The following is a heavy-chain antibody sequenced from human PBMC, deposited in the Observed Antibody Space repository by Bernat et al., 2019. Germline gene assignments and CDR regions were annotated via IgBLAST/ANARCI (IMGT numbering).Heavy chain of an antibody. J-gene: IGHJ2*01. CDR1: GGSISSYY. D-gene: IGHD3-22*01. CDR2: IYYSGST. CDR3: ARDRAYYYDSSGYPYYYFDL. V-gene: IGHV4-59*01. Sequence: QVQLQASGPGLVKPSETLSLTCTVSGGSISSYYWSWIRQPPGKGLEWVGYIYYSGSTNYNPSRKSRVTIAVDTYKNQFTLKLSSVTAADTAVYYCARDRAYYYDSSGYPYYYFDLWGRGTLVTVSS.